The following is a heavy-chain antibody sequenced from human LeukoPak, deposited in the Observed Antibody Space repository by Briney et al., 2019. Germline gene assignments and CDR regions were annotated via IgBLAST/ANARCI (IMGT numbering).Heavy chain of an antibody. D-gene: IGHD6-13*01. Sequence: ASVKVSCKASGYTFTGYYMHWVRQAPGQGLEWMGWINPNSGGTNYAQKFQGRVTMTRDTSISTAYMELSRLRSDDTAVYYCARAIYLSSSWYFVYWGQGTLVTVSS. CDR1: GYTFTGYY. V-gene: IGHV1-2*02. J-gene: IGHJ4*02. CDR3: ARAIYLSSSWYFVY. CDR2: INPNSGGT.